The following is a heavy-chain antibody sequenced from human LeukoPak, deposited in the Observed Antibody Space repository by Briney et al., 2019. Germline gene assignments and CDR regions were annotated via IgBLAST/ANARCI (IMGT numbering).Heavy chain of an antibody. CDR2: IHSGGST. CDR1: GFTVSSND. J-gene: IGHJ6*02. Sequence: GGSLRLSCAASGFTVSSNDMSWVRQAPGKGLEWVSVIHSGGSTYYADSVKGRFTISRDNSKNTLYLQMNSLRAEDTAVYYCARDSRFLDWLFDYYGMDVWGQGTTVTVSS. V-gene: IGHV3-66*01. D-gene: IGHD3/OR15-3a*01. CDR3: ARDSRFLDWLFDYYGMDV.